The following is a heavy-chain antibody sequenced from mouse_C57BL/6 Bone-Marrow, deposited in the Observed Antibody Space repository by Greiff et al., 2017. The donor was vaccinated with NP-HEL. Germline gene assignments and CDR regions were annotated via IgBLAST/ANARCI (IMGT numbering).Heavy chain of an antibody. D-gene: IGHD1-1*01. CDR3: ARDYYGTYFDY. Sequence: EVQLQESGPGLVKPSQSLSLTCSVTGYSITSGYYWNWIRQFPGNKLEWMGYISYDDSNNYNPSLKNRISITRDTSKNQLFLKLNSVTTEDTATYYCARDYYGTYFDYWGQGTTLTVSS. CDR1: GYSITSGYY. V-gene: IGHV3-6*01. J-gene: IGHJ2*01. CDR2: ISYDDSN.